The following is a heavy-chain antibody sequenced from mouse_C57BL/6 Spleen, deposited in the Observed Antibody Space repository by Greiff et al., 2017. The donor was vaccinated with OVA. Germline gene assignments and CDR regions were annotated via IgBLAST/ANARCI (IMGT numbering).Heavy chain of an antibody. J-gene: IGHJ2*01. CDR3: TREETSYGSSHFDY. V-gene: IGHV1-5*01. D-gene: IGHD1-1*01. CDR2: IYPGNSDT. CDR1: GYTFTSYW. Sequence: VQLQQSGTVLARPGASVKMSCKTSGYTFTSYWMHWVKQRPGQGLEWIGAIYPGNSDTSYNQKFKGKAKLTAVTSASTAYMELSSLTNEDSAVYYCTREETSYGSSHFDYWGQGTTLTVSS.